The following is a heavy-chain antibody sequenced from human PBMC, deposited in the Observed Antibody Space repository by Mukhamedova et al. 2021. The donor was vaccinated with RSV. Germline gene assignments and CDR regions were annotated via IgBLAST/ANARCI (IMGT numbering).Heavy chain of an antibody. Sequence: GLEWVSGISWNSGSIGYEDSVKGRFTISRDNAKNSLYLQMNSLRAEDTALYYCAKGGYSYFDYWGQGTLVTVSS. CDR3: AKGGYSYFDY. D-gene: IGHD5-18*01. CDR2: ISWNSGSI. V-gene: IGHV3-9*01. J-gene: IGHJ4*02.